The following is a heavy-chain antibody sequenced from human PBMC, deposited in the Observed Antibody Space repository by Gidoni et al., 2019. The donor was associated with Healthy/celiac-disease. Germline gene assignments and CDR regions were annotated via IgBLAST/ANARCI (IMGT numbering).Heavy chain of an antibody. CDR2: ISSSSSYI. J-gene: IGHJ4*02. CDR1: GFTFSSYS. Sequence: EVQLVESGGGLVKPGGSLRLSCAASGFTFSSYSMNWVRQAPGKGLEGVSSISSSSSYIYYADSVKGRFTISRDNAKNSLYLQMNSLRAEDTAVYYCASFDYYDSSGYSWGQGTLVTVSS. CDR3: ASFDYYDSSGYS. V-gene: IGHV3-21*01. D-gene: IGHD3-22*01.